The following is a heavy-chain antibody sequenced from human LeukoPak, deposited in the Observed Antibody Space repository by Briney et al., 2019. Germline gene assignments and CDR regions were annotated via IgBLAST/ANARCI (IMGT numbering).Heavy chain of an antibody. CDR3: ARASTVTGDWYFDI. CDR1: GYRFSKYW. CDR2: INPSESYA. J-gene: IGHJ2*01. Sequence: GESLKISCQGFGYRFSKYWITWVRQMPGKGLEWMGWINPSESYAIYSPSFQGHVSISADESTNTAYLQWSSLQASDTAMYYCARASTVTGDWYFDIWGGGTLVTVSS. D-gene: IGHD4-17*01. V-gene: IGHV5-10-1*01.